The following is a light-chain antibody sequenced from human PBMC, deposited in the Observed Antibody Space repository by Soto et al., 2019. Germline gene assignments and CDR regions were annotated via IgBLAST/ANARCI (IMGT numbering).Light chain of an antibody. CDR3: AAWDVSLNGYV. Sequence: QSVLTQPASASGTPGQRVTISYSGSSSNVGSYFVNWYLHIPGAAPKLLIYSDGRRPSGVPDRFSGSKSGPSASLAISGLQSEDEADYYCAAWDVSLNGYVFGTGTKVT. J-gene: IGLJ1*01. V-gene: IGLV1-44*01. CDR2: SDG. CDR1: SSNVGSYF.